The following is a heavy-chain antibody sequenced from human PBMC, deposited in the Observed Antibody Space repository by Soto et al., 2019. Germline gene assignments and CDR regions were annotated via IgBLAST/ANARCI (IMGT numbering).Heavy chain of an antibody. Sequence: SETLSLTCAVYGGSFSGYYWGWIRQPPGKGLEWIGEINHSGSTNYNPSLKSRVTISVDTSKNQFSLKLSSVTAADTAVYYCARGRKGSSWYSTYYFDYWGQGTLVTVSS. CDR3: ARGRKGSSWYSTYYFDY. CDR2: INHSGST. J-gene: IGHJ4*02. CDR1: GGSFSGYY. D-gene: IGHD6-13*01. V-gene: IGHV4-34*01.